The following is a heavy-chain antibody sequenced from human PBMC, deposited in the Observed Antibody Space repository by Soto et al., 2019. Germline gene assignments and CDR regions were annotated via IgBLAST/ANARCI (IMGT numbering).Heavy chain of an antibody. CDR3: ARRLRGITVIVDGMDV. CDR2: IYPGDSDT. D-gene: IGHD3-22*01. Sequence: PGESLKISCKGSGYSFTSYWIGWVRQMPGKGLEWMGIIYPGDSDTRYSPSFQGQVTISADKSISTAYLQWSSLKASDTALYYCARRLRGITVIVDGMDVWGQGTTVTVSS. CDR1: GYSFTSYW. J-gene: IGHJ6*02. V-gene: IGHV5-51*01.